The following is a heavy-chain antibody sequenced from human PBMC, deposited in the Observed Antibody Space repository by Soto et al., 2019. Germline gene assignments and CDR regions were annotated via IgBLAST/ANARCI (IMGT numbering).Heavy chain of an antibody. CDR2: IYYSGST. CDR3: ARDLGVVTGYPNWFDP. V-gene: IGHV4-59*01. CDR1: GGSISSYY. Sequence: SETLSLTCTVSGGSISSYYWSWIRQPPGKGLEWIGYIYYSGSTNYNPALKSRVTISVDTSKNQFSLKLSSVTAADTAVYYCARDLGVVTGYPNWFDPWGQGTLVTFSS. D-gene: IGHD3-9*01. J-gene: IGHJ5*02.